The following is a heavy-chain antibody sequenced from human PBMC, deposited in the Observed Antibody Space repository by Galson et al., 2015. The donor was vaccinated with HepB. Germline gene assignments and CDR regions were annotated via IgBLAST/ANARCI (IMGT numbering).Heavy chain of an antibody. V-gene: IGHV1-69*04. CDR3: ARVSSGSYQRDY. CDR2: IIPILGIA. Sequence: SVKVSCKASGGTFSSYAISWVRQAPGQGLEWMGRIIPILGIANYAQKFQGRVTITADKSTSTAYMELSSLRSEDTAVYYCARVSSGSYQRDYWGQGTLVTVSS. D-gene: IGHD1-26*01. J-gene: IGHJ4*02. CDR1: GGTFSSYA.